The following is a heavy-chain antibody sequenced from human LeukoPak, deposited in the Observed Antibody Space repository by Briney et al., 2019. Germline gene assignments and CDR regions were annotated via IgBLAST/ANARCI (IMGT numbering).Heavy chain of an antibody. D-gene: IGHD3-9*01. V-gene: IGHV3-15*01. J-gene: IGHJ1*01. CDR3: TTSTADILTGYFAEYFQH. Sequence: GGSLRLSCAASGFTFSNAWMSWVRQAPGKGLEWVGRIKSKTDGGTTDYAAPVKGRFTISRDDSKNTLYLQMNSLKTEDTAVYYCTTSTADILTGYFAEYFQHWGQGTLVTVSS. CDR2: IKSKTDGGTT. CDR1: GFTFSNAW.